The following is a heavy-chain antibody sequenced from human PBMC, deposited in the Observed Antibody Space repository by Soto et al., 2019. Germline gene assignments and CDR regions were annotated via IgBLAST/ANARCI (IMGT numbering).Heavy chain of an antibody. D-gene: IGHD2-21*01. J-gene: IGHJ4*02. CDR1: RFTFSSYA. Sequence: EVQLLESGGGLVQPGGSLRLSCVVSRFTFSSYAMNWVRQDPGKGLEWVSGISGSGGNTHYADSGKGRFTISRDNSKITLYLQMNSLRAEDTAVYYCAKDNGSNRPLFHDYWGQGTLVTVS. V-gene: IGHV3-23*01. CDR2: ISGSGGNT. CDR3: AKDNGSNRPLFHDY.